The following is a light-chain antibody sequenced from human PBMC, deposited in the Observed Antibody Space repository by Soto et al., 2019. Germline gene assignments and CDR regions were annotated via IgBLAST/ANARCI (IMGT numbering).Light chain of an antibody. Sequence: DIQMTQSPSTLSASVGDRVTITCRASQSFSSRLAWYQQKPGKAPKLLIYGASNLESGVPSRFSGSESGTEFTLTISSLQPDDLGTYCCHHYYGYPLTFGGGTKVEIK. CDR3: HHYYGYPLT. CDR2: GAS. J-gene: IGKJ4*01. V-gene: IGKV1-5*03. CDR1: QSFSSR.